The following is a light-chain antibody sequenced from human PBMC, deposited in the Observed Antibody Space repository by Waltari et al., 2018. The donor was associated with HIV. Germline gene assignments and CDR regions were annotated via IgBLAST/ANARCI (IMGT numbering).Light chain of an antibody. CDR1: SSDVGSYNL. CDR2: EVS. Sequence: QSALTQPASVSGSPGQSITISCTGTSSDVGSYNLVSWYQPHPGKAPKLMIYEVSKRPSGVSNRFSGSKSGNTASLTISGLQAEDEADYYCCSYAGSSTHVFGSGTKVTVL. J-gene: IGLJ1*01. V-gene: IGLV2-23*02. CDR3: CSYAGSSTHV.